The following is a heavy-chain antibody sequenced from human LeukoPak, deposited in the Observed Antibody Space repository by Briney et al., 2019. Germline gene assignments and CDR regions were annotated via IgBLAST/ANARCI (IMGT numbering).Heavy chain of an antibody. V-gene: IGHV1-18*01. Sequence: GASVKVSCKASGYTFTSYGISWVRQAPGQGLEWMGWISAYNGNTNYAQKLQGRVTMTTDTSTSTAYMELSRLRSDDTAVYYCAREVPETQLYCGGDCYPLTDNWFDPWGQGTLVTVSS. J-gene: IGHJ5*02. CDR1: GYTFTSYG. CDR3: AREVPETQLYCGGDCYPLTDNWFDP. CDR2: ISAYNGNT. D-gene: IGHD2-21*02.